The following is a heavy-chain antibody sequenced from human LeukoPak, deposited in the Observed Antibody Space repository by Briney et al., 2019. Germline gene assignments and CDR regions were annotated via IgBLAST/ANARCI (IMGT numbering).Heavy chain of an antibody. V-gene: IGHV4-4*02. D-gene: IGHD3-10*01. CDR2: IYHSGST. J-gene: IGHJ3*02. Sequence: PSETLSLTCAVSGGSISSSYWCSWARQPPGKGLEWIGEIYHSGSTNYNPSLKSRVTISVDKSKNQFSLKLSSVTAADTAVYYCARASHKLTSFAMVRRVINAFDILVQRTMVTVSS. CDR1: GGSISSSYW. CDR3: ARASHKLTSFAMVRRVINAFDI.